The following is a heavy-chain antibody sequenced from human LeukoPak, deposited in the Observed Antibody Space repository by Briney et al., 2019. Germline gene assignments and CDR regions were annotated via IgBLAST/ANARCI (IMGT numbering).Heavy chain of an antibody. Sequence: GASVKVSCKASGGTFSSYAITWVRQAPGQGLEWMGGIIPIFGTANYAQKFQGRVTITADESTSTAYMELSSLRSEDTAVYYCARDLVVRGVPKTWFDPWGQGTLVTVSS. V-gene: IGHV1-69*13. J-gene: IGHJ5*02. CDR3: ARDLVVRGVPKTWFDP. D-gene: IGHD3-10*01. CDR2: IIPIFGTA. CDR1: GGTFSSYA.